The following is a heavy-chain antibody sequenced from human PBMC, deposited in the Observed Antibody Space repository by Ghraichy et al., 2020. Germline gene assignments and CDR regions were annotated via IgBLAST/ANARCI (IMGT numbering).Heavy chain of an antibody. Sequence: SETLSLTCTVSGGSISSSSYYWGWIRQPPGKGLEWIGSIYYSGSTYYNPSLKSRVTISVDTSKNQFSLKLSSVTAADTAVYYCARAADQLLSWFDPWGQGTLVTVSS. J-gene: IGHJ5*02. CDR2: IYYSGST. D-gene: IGHD2-2*01. CDR3: ARAADQLLSWFDP. V-gene: IGHV4-39*01. CDR1: GGSISSSSYY.